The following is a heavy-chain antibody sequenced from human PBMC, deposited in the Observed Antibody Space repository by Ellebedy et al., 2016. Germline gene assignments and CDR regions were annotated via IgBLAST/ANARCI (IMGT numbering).Heavy chain of an antibody. J-gene: IGHJ5*02. D-gene: IGHD2-2*01. V-gene: IGHV3-23*01. Sequence: GESLKISCAASGFTFSRYVMSWVRQATGKGLEWVSAISGSGDGTFYADSVKGRFTISRDNSKNTLYLQMDSLRAEDTAVYYCARDGLPASPGNWFDPWGQGTLVTVSS. CDR2: ISGSGDGT. CDR3: ARDGLPASPGNWFDP. CDR1: GFTFSRYV.